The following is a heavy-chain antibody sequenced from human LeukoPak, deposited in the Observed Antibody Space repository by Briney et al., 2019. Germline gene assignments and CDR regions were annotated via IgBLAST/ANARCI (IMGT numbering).Heavy chain of an antibody. CDR2: IYYSGST. CDR1: GGSISSSSYY. J-gene: IGHJ4*02. CDR3: ARLSTAMVGLDY. D-gene: IGHD5-18*01. V-gene: IGHV4-39*01. Sequence: SETLSLTCTVSGGSISSSSYYWGWIRQPPGKGLEWIGSIYYSGSTYYNPSLKSRVTISVDTSKNQFSLKLSSVTAADTAVYYCARLSTAMVGLDYWGQGTLVTVSS.